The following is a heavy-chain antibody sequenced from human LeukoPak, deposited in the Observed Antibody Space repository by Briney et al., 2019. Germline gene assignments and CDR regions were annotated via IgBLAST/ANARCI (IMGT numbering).Heavy chain of an antibody. V-gene: IGHV1-8*01. Sequence: ASVKVSCKASGYTFTSYDINWVRQATGQGLEWMGWMNPNSGNTGHAQKFQGRVTMTRNTSISTAYMELSRLRSDDTAVYYCARVPTYYDFWSGYYFQHWGQGTLVTVSS. CDR2: MNPNSGNT. CDR3: ARVPTYYDFWSGYYFQH. CDR1: GYTFTSYD. J-gene: IGHJ1*01. D-gene: IGHD3-3*01.